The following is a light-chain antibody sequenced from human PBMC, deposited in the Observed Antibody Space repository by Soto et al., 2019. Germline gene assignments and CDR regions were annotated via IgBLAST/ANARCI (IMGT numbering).Light chain of an antibody. CDR2: EGS. CDR1: SSDVGSYNL. V-gene: IGLV2-23*01. CDR3: CSYAGSSTWV. Sequence: QSALTQPASVSGSPGQSITISCTGTSSDVGSYNLVSWYKQHPGKAPKLMIYEGSKRPSGVSNRFSGSKSGNTASPTISGLQAEDEADYYCCSYAGSSTWVFGGGTKLTVL. J-gene: IGLJ2*01.